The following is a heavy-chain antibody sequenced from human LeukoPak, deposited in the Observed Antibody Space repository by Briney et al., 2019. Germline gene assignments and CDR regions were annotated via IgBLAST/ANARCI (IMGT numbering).Heavy chain of an antibody. J-gene: IGHJ4*02. D-gene: IGHD3-22*01. CDR3: AQSYYYDSRGAYYFDC. V-gene: IGHV3-23*01. CDR1: GFTFSSHA. Sequence: GGSLRLSCATSGFTFSSHAMSWVRQAPGKGLEWVSGMSGSGGTTNYADSVKGRFTISRDNSNNTLYLQMNSLRAEDTAVYYCAQSYYYDSRGAYYFDCWGQGALVTVSS. CDR2: MSGSGGTT.